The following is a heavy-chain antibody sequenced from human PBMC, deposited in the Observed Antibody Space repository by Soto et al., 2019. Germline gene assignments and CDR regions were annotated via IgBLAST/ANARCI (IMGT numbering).Heavy chain of an antibody. CDR3: AKVRIRGVIITNYGMDV. Sequence: LXLSCATSGFTFSRYVMHWVRQAPGKGLEWVAVISSEGSNKFYGDSVKGRFTISRDNSKNTLYLQMNSLRIEDTAVYYCAKVRIRGVIITNYGMDVWGQGPTVTVSS. CDR1: GFTFSRYV. D-gene: IGHD3-10*01. J-gene: IGHJ6*02. CDR2: ISSEGSNK. V-gene: IGHV3-30*18.